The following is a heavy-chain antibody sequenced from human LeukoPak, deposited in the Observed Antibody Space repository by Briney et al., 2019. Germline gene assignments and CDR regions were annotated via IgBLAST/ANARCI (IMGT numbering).Heavy chain of an antibody. CDR1: GFTFSSYW. V-gene: IGHV3-74*01. D-gene: IGHD4-4*01. J-gene: IGHJ4*02. Sequence: GGSLGLSCAASGFTFSSYWMHWVRQAPGKGLVWVSRINSDGSSTSYADSVKGRFTISRDNAKNTLYLQMNSLRAEDTAVYYCAREAYSNYVDDYWGQGTLVTVSS. CDR2: INSDGSST. CDR3: AREAYSNYVDDY.